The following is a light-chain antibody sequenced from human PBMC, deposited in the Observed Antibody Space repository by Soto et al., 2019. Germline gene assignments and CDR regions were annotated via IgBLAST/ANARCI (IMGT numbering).Light chain of an antibody. CDR2: GAS. CDR3: HQLNNYPIT. J-gene: IGKJ5*01. CDR1: QGINNY. Sequence: IQLTQSPSSLSASVGDRFTITCRASQGINNYVAWYQQKPGKAPKLLIYGASTLQSGVPSRFSGSGSGTDFTLTTSSLLPEDFATYYCHQLNNYPITFDQGNDWRL. V-gene: IGKV1-9*01.